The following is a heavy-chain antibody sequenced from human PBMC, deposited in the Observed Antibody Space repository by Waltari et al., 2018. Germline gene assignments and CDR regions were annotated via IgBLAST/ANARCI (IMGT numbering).Heavy chain of an antibody. D-gene: IGHD3-10*01. V-gene: IGHV4-31*03. CDR3: ARVITMVRGVIKIGSWFDP. Sequence: QVQLQESGPGLVKPSQTLSLTCTVSGGSISSGGYYWSWIRQHPGKGLEWIGYIYHSGSTYYNPSLKSRDTISVDRSKNQFSLKLSSVTAADTAVYYCARVITMVRGVIKIGSWFDPWGQGTLVTVSS. CDR1: GGSISSGGYY. J-gene: IGHJ5*02. CDR2: IYHSGST.